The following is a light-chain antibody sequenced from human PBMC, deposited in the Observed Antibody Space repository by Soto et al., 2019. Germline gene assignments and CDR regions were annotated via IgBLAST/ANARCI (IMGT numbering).Light chain of an antibody. Sequence: IVMAQSPSALSVSTGDGATLSCRASQSVGTSLAWYQQKPGQAPRLLIYGASTRATAIPARFSGSGSGTEFALTISSLQSEDSAVYYCQKYNIWPLTFGGGTKGDIK. CDR2: GAS. J-gene: IGKJ4*01. CDR3: QKYNIWPLT. V-gene: IGKV3-15*01. CDR1: QSVGTS.